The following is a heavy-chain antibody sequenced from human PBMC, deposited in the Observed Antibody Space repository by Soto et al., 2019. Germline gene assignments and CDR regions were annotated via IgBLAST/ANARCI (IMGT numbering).Heavy chain of an antibody. CDR1: GYTFTGYY. V-gene: IGHV1-2*04. D-gene: IGHD1-1*01. J-gene: IGHJ5*02. Sequence: KSVRASVKVSCKASGYTFTGYYMHWVRQAPGQGLEWMGWINPNSGGTNYAQKFQGWVTMTRDTSISTAYMGLSRLRSDDTAVYYCARGAGTRTMYNWFDPWGQGTLVTVSA. CDR3: ARGAGTRTMYNWFDP. CDR2: INPNSGGT.